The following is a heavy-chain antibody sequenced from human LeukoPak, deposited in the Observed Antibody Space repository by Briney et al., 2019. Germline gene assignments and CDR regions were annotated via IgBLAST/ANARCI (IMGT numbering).Heavy chain of an antibody. D-gene: IGHD6-13*01. CDR2: IYYSGST. V-gene: IGHV4-61*01. Sequence: SETLSLTCTVSGGSVSSSSYYWSWIRRPPGKGLEWIGYIYYSGSTNYNPSLKSRVTISVDTSKNQFSLKLSSVTAADTAVYNCARARYSSSWACDYWGQGTLVTVSS. J-gene: IGHJ4*02. CDR3: ARARYSSSWACDY. CDR1: GGSVSSSSYY.